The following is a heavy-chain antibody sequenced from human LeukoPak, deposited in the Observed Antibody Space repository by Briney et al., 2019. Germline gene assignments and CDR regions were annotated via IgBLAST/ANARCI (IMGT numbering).Heavy chain of an antibody. D-gene: IGHD1-20*01. CDR3: ASWAIITGTPGDYYGMDV. V-gene: IGHV1-2*02. J-gene: IGHJ6*02. Sequence: ASVKVSCKASGYTFTGYYMHWVRQAPGQGLEWMGWINPNSGGTNYAQKFQGRVTMTRDTSISTAYMELSRLRSDDTAVYYCASWAIITGTPGDYYGMDVWGQGTTVTVSS. CDR1: GYTFTGYY. CDR2: INPNSGGT.